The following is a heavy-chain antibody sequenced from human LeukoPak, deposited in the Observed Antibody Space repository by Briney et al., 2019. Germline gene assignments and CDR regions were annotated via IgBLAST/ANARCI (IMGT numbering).Heavy chain of an antibody. CDR1: GFTFSSYS. Sequence: GGSLRLSCAASGFTFSSYSMNWVRQAPGKGLEWVSSISSSSSYIYYADSVKGRFTISRDYAKNSLYLQMNSLRAEDTAVYYCARGAVEVLRFLEWLLSVDYWGQGTLVTVSS. CDR2: ISSSSSYI. CDR3: ARGAVEVLRFLEWLLSVDY. D-gene: IGHD3-3*01. V-gene: IGHV3-21*01. J-gene: IGHJ4*02.